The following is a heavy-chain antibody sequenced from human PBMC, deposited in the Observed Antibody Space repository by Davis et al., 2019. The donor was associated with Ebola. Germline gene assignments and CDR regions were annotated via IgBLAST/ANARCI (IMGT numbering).Heavy chain of an antibody. V-gene: IGHV1-46*03. CDR2: INPNDGRT. CDR1: GYRFTRYA. CDR3: TTPGGQDSGYDVFNI. D-gene: IGHD5-12*01. J-gene: IGHJ3*02. Sequence: AASVKVSCKAAGYRFTRYAMNWVRQAPGQGLEWMGMINPNDGRTIYAQKFQGRVTVTRDTSTTTVYMDLSSLRSEDTALYYCTTPGGQDSGYDVFNIWGQGTMVTVSS.